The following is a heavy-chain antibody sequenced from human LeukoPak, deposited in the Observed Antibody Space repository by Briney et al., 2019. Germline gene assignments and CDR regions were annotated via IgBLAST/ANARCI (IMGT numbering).Heavy chain of an antibody. J-gene: IGHJ5*02. CDR2: INPNSGGT. CDR3: ARFRFDYYDSSGTSNWFDH. V-gene: IGHV1-2*02. CDR1: GYTFTGYY. Sequence: ASVKVSCKASGYTFTGYYMHWVRQAPGQGLEWMGWINPNSGGTNYAQKFQGRVTMTRDTSISTAYMELSRLRSDDTAVYYCARFRFDYYDSSGTSNWFDHWGQGTLVTVSS. D-gene: IGHD3-22*01.